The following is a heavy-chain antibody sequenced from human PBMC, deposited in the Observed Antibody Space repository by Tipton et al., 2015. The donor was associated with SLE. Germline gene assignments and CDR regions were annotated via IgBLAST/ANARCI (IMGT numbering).Heavy chain of an antibody. CDR3: AREDTAMAAYYFDY. Sequence: TLSLTCTVSGGSISSGSYYWSWIRQPAGKGLEWIGYIYTSGSTNYNPSLKSRVTISVDTSKNQFSLKLSSVTAADTAVYYCAREDTAMAAYYFDYWCQGTLVTVSS. CDR1: GGSISSGSYY. CDR2: IYTSGST. J-gene: IGHJ4*02. V-gene: IGHV4-61*09. D-gene: IGHD5-18*01.